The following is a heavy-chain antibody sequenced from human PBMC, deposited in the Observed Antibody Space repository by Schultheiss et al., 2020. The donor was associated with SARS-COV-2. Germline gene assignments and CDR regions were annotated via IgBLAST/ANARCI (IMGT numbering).Heavy chain of an antibody. Sequence: GESLKISCAASGFTFSASAVHWVRQAPGKGLEWVAVISYDGSNKYYADSVKGRFTISRDNAQNSLYLQMHSLRAEDTAVYYCARDPDGYLVYHHGMDVWGQGTTVTVSS. CDR2: ISYDGSNK. J-gene: IGHJ6*02. D-gene: IGHD5-24*01. CDR1: GFTFSASA. CDR3: ARDPDGYLVYHHGMDV. V-gene: IGHV3-30*07.